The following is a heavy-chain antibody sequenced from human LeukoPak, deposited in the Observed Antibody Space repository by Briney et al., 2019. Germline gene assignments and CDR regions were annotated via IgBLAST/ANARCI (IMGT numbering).Heavy chain of an antibody. Sequence: GGSLRLSCAASGFTFSNYAMTWVRQAPGRGLEWVSTISGSGGSTYYADSVKGRFTISRDTASDTVNLQMNSLSAEDTAVYYCARDVEVCRIGACYWTTFDCWGQGTLVTVSS. D-gene: IGHD2-21*02. J-gene: IGHJ4*02. CDR2: ISGSGGST. CDR3: ARDVEVCRIGACYWTTFDC. CDR1: GFTFSNYA. V-gene: IGHV3-23*01.